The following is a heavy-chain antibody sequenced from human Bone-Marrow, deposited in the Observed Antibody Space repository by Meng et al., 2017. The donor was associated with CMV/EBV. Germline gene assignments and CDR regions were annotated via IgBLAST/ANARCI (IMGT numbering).Heavy chain of an antibody. V-gene: IGHV3-20*04. Sequence: GGSLRLSCAASGFTFSSYAMSWVRQAPGKGLEWVSAINWNGDTTGYADSVKGRFTISRDNAKNSLYLQMDSLRAEDTALYYCARVSYQLLPTYYYYGMDVWGQGTTVTVSS. D-gene: IGHD2-2*01. CDR1: GFTFSSYA. J-gene: IGHJ6*02. CDR2: INWNGDTT. CDR3: ARVSYQLLPTYYYYGMDV.